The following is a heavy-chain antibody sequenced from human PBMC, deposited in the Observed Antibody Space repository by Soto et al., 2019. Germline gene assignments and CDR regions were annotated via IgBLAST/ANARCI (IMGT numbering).Heavy chain of an antibody. D-gene: IGHD1-20*01. CDR3: ARRRGLLSNSITGTTPFKFDY. CDR2: INHSGST. CDR1: GGSFSGYY. V-gene: IGHV4-34*01. J-gene: IGHJ4*02. Sequence: SETLSLTCAVYGGSFSGYYWSWIRQPPGKGLEWIGEINHSGSTNYNPSLKSRVTISVDTSKNQFSLKLSSVTAADTAVYYCARRRGLLSNSITGTTPFKFDYWGQGTLVTVSS.